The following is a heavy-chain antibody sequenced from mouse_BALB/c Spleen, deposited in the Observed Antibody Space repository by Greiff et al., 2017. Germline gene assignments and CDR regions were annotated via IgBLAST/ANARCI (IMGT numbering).Heavy chain of an antibody. CDR3: TRNLYRYDLFAY. CDR2: IWSGGST. J-gene: IGHJ3*01. V-gene: IGHV2-2*02. Sequence: VMLVESGPGLVQPSQSLSITCTVSGFSLTSYGVHWVRQSPGKGLEWLGVIWSGGSTDYNAALISRLSISKDTSKSQVFFKMNSLQANDTAIYYCTRNLYRYDLFAYWGKGTLVTVS. D-gene: IGHD2-14*01. CDR1: GFSLTSYG.